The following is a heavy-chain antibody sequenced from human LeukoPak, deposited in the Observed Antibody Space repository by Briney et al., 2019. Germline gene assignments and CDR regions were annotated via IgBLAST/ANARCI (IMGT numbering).Heavy chain of an antibody. V-gene: IGHV5-10-1*01. CDR1: GYSFTSYW. J-gene: IGHJ5*02. CDR2: IDPSDSYT. CDR3: ARQWEELINWFDP. Sequence: GGSLKISCKGSGYSFTSYWISWVRQMPGKGLEWMGRIDPSDSYTNYSPSFQGHVTISADKSISTAYLQWSSLKASDTAMYYCARQWEELINWFDPWGQGTLVTVSS. D-gene: IGHD1-26*01.